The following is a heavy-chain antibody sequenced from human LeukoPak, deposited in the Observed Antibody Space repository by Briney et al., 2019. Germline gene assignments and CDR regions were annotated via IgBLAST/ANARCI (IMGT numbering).Heavy chain of an antibody. J-gene: IGHJ4*02. CDR1: GFTFSNFG. V-gene: IGHV3-30*02. CDR3: AKDRDDYGNDC. CDR2: ERSGGSK. D-gene: IGHD4-17*01. Sequence: GGSLRLSCAASGFTFSNFGMHWIRQAPGKGQEWVAVERSGGSKHYADSVKGRFTISRDNSKNTLGLEMNNLRTDDTAVYYCAKDRDDYGNDCWGQGVLVTVST.